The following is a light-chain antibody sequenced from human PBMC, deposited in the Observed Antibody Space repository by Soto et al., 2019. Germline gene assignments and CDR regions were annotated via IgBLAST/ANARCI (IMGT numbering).Light chain of an antibody. CDR2: DAS. CDR1: QSVSSY. J-gene: IGKJ5*01. V-gene: IGKV3-11*01. CDR3: QQRSNWPIT. Sequence: EIVLTQSPATLSLSLGERATLSCRASQSVSSYLAWYQQKPGQAPRLLIYDASNRATGIPARFSESGSGTDFTLTISSLEPEDFAVYYCQQRSNWPITFGQGKRLEIK.